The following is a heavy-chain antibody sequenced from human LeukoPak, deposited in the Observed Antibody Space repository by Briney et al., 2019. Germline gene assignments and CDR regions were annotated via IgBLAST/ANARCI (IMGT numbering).Heavy chain of an antibody. V-gene: IGHV4-38-2*02. CDR2: TYHSGSA. CDR1: GYSISSGYQ. D-gene: IGHD2-2*01. J-gene: IGHJ5*02. Sequence: PSETLSLTCGVSGYSISSGYQWAWIRQSPGKGLEWIGSTYHSGSAQYNPSLKSRVTISVETSKSQFSLNMYSVTAADTAVYYCARDPRWLTPDCTSTSCYENYFDPWGQGTLVTVSS. CDR3: ARDPRWLTPDCTSTSCYENYFDP.